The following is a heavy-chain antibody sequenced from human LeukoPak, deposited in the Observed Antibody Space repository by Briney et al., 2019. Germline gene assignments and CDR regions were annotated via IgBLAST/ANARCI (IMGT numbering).Heavy chain of an antibody. J-gene: IGHJ4*02. Sequence: GESLKISCKGSGYSFTSYWIGWVRQMPGKGLEWMGIIYPGDSDTRYSPSFQGQVTISADKSISTAYLQWSSLKASDTAMYYCARHSTVAAAALGTNPHFDYWGQGTLVTVSS. CDR3: ARHSTVAAAALGTNPHFDY. V-gene: IGHV5-51*01. CDR1: GYSFTSYW. CDR2: IYPGDSDT. D-gene: IGHD6-13*01.